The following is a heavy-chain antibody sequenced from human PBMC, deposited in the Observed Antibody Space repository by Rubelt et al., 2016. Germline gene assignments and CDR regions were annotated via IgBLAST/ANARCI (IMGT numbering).Heavy chain of an antibody. CDR3: ARQSTGYGMDV. Sequence: EVQLVESGGGLVQPGGSLRLSCVASGFTFSAYAMVWVRQAPGKRLEWLSYITGDIGTIFYADSVKGRFTISRDNAKNSLYLQMNSLRAEDTAMYDCARQSTGYGMDVWGQGTTVTVSS. CDR2: ITGDIGTI. D-gene: IGHD1-1*01. CDR1: GFTFSAYA. J-gene: IGHJ6*02. V-gene: IGHV3-48*01.